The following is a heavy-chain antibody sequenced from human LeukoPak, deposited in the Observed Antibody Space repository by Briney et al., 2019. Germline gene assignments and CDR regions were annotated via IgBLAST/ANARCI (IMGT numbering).Heavy chain of an antibody. Sequence: PSETLSLTCTVTGDSISSGAYYWAWIRQAPGKGLEWIGSIYFNCASSYYNTSINSRATISIVASNDQFSLNLGSRTSADTAVYYCARPLYNSWDWFDPCGPGSLVTVSS. J-gene: IGHJ5*02. CDR2: IYFNCASS. V-gene: IGHV4-39*01. D-gene: IGHD1-1*01. CDR1: GDSISSGAYY. CDR3: ARPLYNSWDWFDP.